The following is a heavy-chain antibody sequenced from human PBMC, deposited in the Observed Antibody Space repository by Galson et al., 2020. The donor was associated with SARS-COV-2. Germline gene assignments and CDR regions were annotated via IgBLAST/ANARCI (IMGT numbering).Heavy chain of an antibody. Sequence: GGSLRLSCAASGFTFSNAWMSWVRQAPGKGLEWVGRIKSKTDGGTTDYAAPVKGRFTISRDDSKNTLYLQMNSLKTEDTAVYYCTTDVTGELLPTYYFDYWGQGTLVTVSS. CDR1: GFTFSNAW. CDR3: TTDVTGELLPTYYFDY. D-gene: IGHD1-26*01. V-gene: IGHV3-15*01. J-gene: IGHJ4*02. CDR2: IKSKTDGGTT.